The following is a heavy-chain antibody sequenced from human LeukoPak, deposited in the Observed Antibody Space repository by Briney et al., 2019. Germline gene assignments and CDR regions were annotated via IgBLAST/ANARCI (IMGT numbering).Heavy chain of an antibody. J-gene: IGHJ4*02. CDR2: FDPEDGET. Sequence: ASVKVSCKVSGYTLTELSMHWVRQAPGKGLEWMGGFDPEDGETIYAQKFQGRVTMTEDTSTDTAYMELSSLRSEDTAVYYCAKFPFGYCSSTSCPYYFYYWGQGTLGTGSS. CDR3: AKFPFGYCSSTSCPYYFYY. D-gene: IGHD2-2*03. V-gene: IGHV1-24*01. CDR1: GYTLTELS.